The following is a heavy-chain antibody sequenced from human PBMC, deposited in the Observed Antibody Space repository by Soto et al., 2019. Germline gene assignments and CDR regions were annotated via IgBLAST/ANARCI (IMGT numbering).Heavy chain of an antibody. Sequence: QVQLQESGPGLVKPSQTLSLTCNVSGGSVSSGGYSSSWIRQHPGKGLEWIGYIYYTGITYYNPSLQSRVTISLGTSKNQFSLTLTSVAAADTAIYYCASEPTVPSGFDSWGQGTLVTVSS. J-gene: IGHJ4*02. CDR1: GGSVSSGGYS. D-gene: IGHD4-17*01. CDR3: ASEPTVPSGFDS. V-gene: IGHV4-31*03. CDR2: IYYTGIT.